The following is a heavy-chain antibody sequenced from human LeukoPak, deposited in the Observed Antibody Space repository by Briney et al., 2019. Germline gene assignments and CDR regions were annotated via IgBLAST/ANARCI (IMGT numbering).Heavy chain of an antibody. J-gene: IGHJ4*02. CDR3: ATGDDTSGPDLHYFDF. V-gene: IGHV3-30*04. CDR1: GFTFSSYV. Sequence: GGSLRLSCAASGFTFSSYVMHWVRQAPGKGLEWVAVISRDGRTNYCADSVKGRFTISRDNSKNTLYVQMNSLRAEDTAVYYCATGDDTSGPDLHYFDFWGQGTLVTVSS. D-gene: IGHD3-22*01. CDR2: ISRDGRTN.